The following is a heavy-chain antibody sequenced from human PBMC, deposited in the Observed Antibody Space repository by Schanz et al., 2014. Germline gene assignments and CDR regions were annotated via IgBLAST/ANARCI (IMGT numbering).Heavy chain of an antibody. D-gene: IGHD2-21*01. V-gene: IGHV1-3*04. J-gene: IGHJ6*01. CDR2: IHTGSGNT. CDR1: GYTFAGHA. CDR3: ASGQVRVTSSRVINVAMNV. Sequence: QVQLVQSGAEVKKPGASVKVSCQASGYTFAGHAVHWVRQAPGQGPEWVGWIHTGSGNTKYSQKFEGRVTITRDTSASIVYMELSSVAAEDVAVCFRASGQVRVTSSRVINVAMNVWGKGTTVIVSS.